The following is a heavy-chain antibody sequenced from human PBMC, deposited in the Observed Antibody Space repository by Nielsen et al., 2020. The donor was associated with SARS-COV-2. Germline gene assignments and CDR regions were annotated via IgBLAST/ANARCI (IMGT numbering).Heavy chain of an antibody. CDR3: VRVRDDGYYYDTGPFDY. Sequence: GESLKISCAASGFTFSDYAMAWVRQAPGKGLEWVSVIKTSGGTTYYADSVKGRCTISRDNSKNTLYLQMNSLRADDTAVYYCVRVRDDGYYYDTGPFDYWGQGTLVTVSS. CDR1: GFTFSDYA. V-gene: IGHV3-23*01. J-gene: IGHJ4*02. CDR2: IKTSGGTT. D-gene: IGHD3-22*01.